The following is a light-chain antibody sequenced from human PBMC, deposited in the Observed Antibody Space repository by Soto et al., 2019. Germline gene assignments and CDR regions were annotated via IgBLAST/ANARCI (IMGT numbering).Light chain of an antibody. Sequence: EIVFTQSPVTLSLSPGERATLSCRASQSVSSSYLAWYQQKPGQAPRLLIYGASSRATGIPDRFSGSGSGTDFTLTISRLEPEDFAVYYCQQYGSSPPITFGQGTKVDIK. CDR3: QQYGSSPPIT. J-gene: IGKJ1*01. CDR2: GAS. V-gene: IGKV3-20*01. CDR1: QSVSSSY.